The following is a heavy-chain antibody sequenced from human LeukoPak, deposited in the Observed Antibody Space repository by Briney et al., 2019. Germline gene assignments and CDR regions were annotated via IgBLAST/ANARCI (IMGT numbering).Heavy chain of an antibody. J-gene: IGHJ4*02. V-gene: IGHV3-23*01. CDR1: GFTFSSYA. D-gene: IGHD3-3*01. Sequence: GGSLRLSCAASGFTFSSYAMSWVRQAPGKGLEWVSAISGSGGSTYYADSVKGRFTISRDNSKNTLYLQMNSLRAEDTAVYYCAKDRSHPYYDFWSGLYYFDYWGQGTLVTVSS. CDR3: AKDRSHPYYDFWSGLYYFDY. CDR2: ISGSGGST.